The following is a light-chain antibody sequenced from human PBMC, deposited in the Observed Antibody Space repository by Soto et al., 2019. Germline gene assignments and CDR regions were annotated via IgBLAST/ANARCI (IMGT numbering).Light chain of an antibody. CDR2: DVT. Sequence: QPVLTQPASVSGSPGQSITISCTGTTNDVGTYNYVSWYQQHPGKAPKLIIYDVTNRPSGVSNRFSGSKSGNTASLAISGLQAEDEADYYCSSFTAILTVIFGGGTQLTVL. CDR1: TNDVGTYNY. CDR3: SSFTAILTVI. V-gene: IGLV2-14*03. J-gene: IGLJ7*01.